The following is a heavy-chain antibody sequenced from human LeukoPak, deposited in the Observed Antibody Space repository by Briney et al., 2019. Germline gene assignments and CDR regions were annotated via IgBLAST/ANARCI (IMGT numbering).Heavy chain of an antibody. CDR1: GGSISSGGYY. V-gene: IGHV4-31*03. CDR2: IYYSGST. J-gene: IGHJ4*02. D-gene: IGHD3-16*02. CDR3: ARAVYDYIWGSYRFDY. Sequence: SETLPLTCTVSGGSISSGGYYWSWIRQHPGKGLEWIGFIYYSGSTYYNPSLKSRVTFSVDTSKNQFSLKLSSVNAADTAVYYCARAVYDYIWGSYRFDYWGQGTLVTVSS.